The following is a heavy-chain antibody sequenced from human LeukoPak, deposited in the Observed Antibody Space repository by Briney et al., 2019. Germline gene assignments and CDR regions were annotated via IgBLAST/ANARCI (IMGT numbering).Heavy chain of an antibody. D-gene: IGHD6-13*01. CDR2: IRYDGTNK. Sequence: PGGSLRLSCAASEFTFSNYGMHWVRQAPGKGLEWVAFIRYDGTNKYYADSVRGRFTISRDISKSTLYLQMNSLRVEDTALYFCAKSGAAAGKYFYYYHMDVWGKGTTVTISS. J-gene: IGHJ6*03. V-gene: IGHV3-30*02. CDR1: EFTFSNYG. CDR3: AKSGAAAGKYFYYYHMDV.